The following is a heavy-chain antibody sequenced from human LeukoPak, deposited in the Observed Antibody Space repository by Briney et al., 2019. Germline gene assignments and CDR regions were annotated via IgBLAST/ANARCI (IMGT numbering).Heavy chain of an antibody. J-gene: IGHJ5*02. CDR3: ARGSKFWSGYLKKNWFDP. V-gene: IGHV4-34*01. CDR2: INHSGST. D-gene: IGHD3-3*01. CDR1: GGSFSGYY. Sequence: SETLSLTCAVYGGSFSGYYWSWIRQPPGKGLEWIGEINHSGSTNYTPSLKSRVTISVDTSKNHFSLKLSSVTASDTAVYYCARGSKFWSGYLKKNWFDPWGQGTLVTVSS.